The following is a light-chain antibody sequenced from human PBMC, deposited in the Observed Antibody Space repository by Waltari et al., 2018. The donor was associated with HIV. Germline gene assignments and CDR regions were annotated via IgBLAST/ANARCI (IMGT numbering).Light chain of an antibody. CDR2: ANT. J-gene: IGLJ3*02. V-gene: IGLV1-40*01. CDR3: QSYDINLSASV. Sequence: QSVLTQPPSVSGAPGQTITISCAGSRSNFGAGYDVNWYQQLPGTAPKLLIYANTQRPSGVPDRFSGSKSGTSASLAITGLQADDEANFFCQSYDINLSASVFGGGTRLTVL. CDR1: RSNFGAGYD.